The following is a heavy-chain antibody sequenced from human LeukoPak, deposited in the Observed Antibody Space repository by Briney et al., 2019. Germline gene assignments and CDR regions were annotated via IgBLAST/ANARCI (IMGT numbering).Heavy chain of an antibody. J-gene: IGHJ5*02. CDR2: IYYSGSV. CDR1: VGSISSISYY. Sequence: SETLSLTCTVSVGSISSISYYCGWVRQPPGKGLEWVASIYYSGSVHYNPSLKSRVTMSVDTSKNQFSLNLRSVTAADTAVYYCARRMIGIRFDPWGQGTLVTVSS. V-gene: IGHV4-39*01. D-gene: IGHD3-22*01. CDR3: ARRMIGIRFDP.